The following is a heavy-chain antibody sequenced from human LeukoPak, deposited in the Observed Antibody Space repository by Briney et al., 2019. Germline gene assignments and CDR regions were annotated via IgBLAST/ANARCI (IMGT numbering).Heavy chain of an antibody. Sequence: GGSLRLSCAASGFTVSSNYMSWVRQAPGKGLEWVSVIYSGGSTYYADSVKGRFTIPRDNSKNTLYLQMNSLRAEDTAVYYCARPAATTVSYYYYGMDVWGQGTTVTVSS. D-gene: IGHD4-17*01. J-gene: IGHJ6*02. CDR2: IYSGGST. CDR3: ARPAATTVSYYYYGMDV. V-gene: IGHV3-53*01. CDR1: GFTVSSNY.